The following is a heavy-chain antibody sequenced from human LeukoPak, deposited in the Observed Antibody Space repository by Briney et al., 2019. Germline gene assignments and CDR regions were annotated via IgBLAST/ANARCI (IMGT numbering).Heavy chain of an antibody. CDR3: ARGATVTTLWSWFDP. V-gene: IGHV1-46*01. J-gene: IGHJ5*02. Sequence: ASVKVSCKASGYTFTSYYMHWVRQAPGQGLEWMGTINPSGGSTSYAQKFQGRVTMTRDTSTSTVYMELSSLRSEDTAVYYCARGATVTTLWSWFDPWGQGTLVTVSS. CDR2: INPSGGST. CDR1: GYTFTSYY. D-gene: IGHD4-17*01.